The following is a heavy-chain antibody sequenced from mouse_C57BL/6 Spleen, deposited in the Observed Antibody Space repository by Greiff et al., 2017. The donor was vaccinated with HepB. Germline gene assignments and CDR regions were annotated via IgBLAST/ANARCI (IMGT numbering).Heavy chain of an antibody. J-gene: IGHJ4*01. CDR3: ARGGTIGVYDYDETMDY. Sequence: DVKLVESGGGLVKPGGSLKLSCAASGFTFSSYAMSWVRQTPEKRLEWVATISDGGSYTYYPDNVKGRFTISRDNAKNNLYLQMSHLKSEDTAMYYCARGGTIGVYDYDETMDYWGQGTSVTVSS. D-gene: IGHD2-4*01. CDR1: GFTFSSYA. CDR2: ISDGGSYT. V-gene: IGHV5-4*03.